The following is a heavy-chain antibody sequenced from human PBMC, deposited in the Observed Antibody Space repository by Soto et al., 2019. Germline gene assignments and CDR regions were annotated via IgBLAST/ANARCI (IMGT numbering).Heavy chain of an antibody. CDR1: GFTFSSYG. Sequence: GGSLRLSCAASGFTFSSYGMHWVRQAPGKGLEWVAVISYDGSNKYYADSVKGRFTISRDNSKNTLYLQMNSLRAEDTAVYYCAKDLRDQNYYYYGMDVWGQGTTVTVSS. J-gene: IGHJ6*02. CDR3: AKDLRDQNYYYYGMDV. D-gene: IGHD4-17*01. V-gene: IGHV3-30*18. CDR2: ISYDGSNK.